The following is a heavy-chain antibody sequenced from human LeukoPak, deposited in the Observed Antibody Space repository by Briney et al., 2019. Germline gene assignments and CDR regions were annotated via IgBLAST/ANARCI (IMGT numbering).Heavy chain of an antibody. V-gene: IGHV5-51*01. CDR1: GXSFPSYW. Sequence: GESLKISCKGSGXSFPSYWIGWVRQMAGKGMEWMGIVNPGDSDTIYSPSFQGQVTISVDKSINTAYLQWSSLKASDTAMYYCARHRQYYYDSSGYYGGGLDYWGQGTLVTVSS. D-gene: IGHD3-22*01. CDR2: VNPGDSDT. CDR3: ARHRQYYYDSSGYYGGGLDY. J-gene: IGHJ4*02.